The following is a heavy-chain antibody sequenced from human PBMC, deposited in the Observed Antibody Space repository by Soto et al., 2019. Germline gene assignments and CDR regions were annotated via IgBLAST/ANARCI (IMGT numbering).Heavy chain of an antibody. J-gene: IGHJ4*02. CDR3: ARGYGSGYSRIYY. D-gene: IGHD6-19*01. CDR1: GGPISSSSYY. CDR2: IYYSGST. Sequence: TLSLTCTVSGGPISSSSYYWGWIRQPPGKGLEWIGSIYYSGSTYYNPSLKSRVTISVDTSKNQFSLKLSSVTAADTAVYFCARGYGSGYSRIYYWGQGTLVTVSS. V-gene: IGHV4-39*01.